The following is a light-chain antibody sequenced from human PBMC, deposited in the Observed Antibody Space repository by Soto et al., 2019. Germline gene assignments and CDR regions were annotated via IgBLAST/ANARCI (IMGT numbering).Light chain of an antibody. Sequence: EIVLTQSPGTLSLSPGERATLSCRASQSVSSNYLAWYQQKPGQAPRLLIYGASSRATGIPDRFSGSGSGTDFTLTISRLEPEDFAGYYCQHYGTSPPYTFGQGTKLEIK. CDR1: QSVSSNY. J-gene: IGKJ2*01. CDR2: GAS. CDR3: QHYGTSPPYT. V-gene: IGKV3-20*01.